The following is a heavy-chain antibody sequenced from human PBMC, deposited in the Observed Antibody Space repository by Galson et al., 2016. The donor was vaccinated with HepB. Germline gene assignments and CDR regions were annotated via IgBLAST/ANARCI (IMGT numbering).Heavy chain of an antibody. CDR2: ISAYNGNM. CDR3: ATGAPFCISVTRSFDY. J-gene: IGHJ4*02. D-gene: IGHD1-14*01. V-gene: IGHV1-18*01. CDR1: GDTFTNYG. Sequence: SVKVSCKASGDTFTNYGFHWVRQAPGQGLEWMGWISAYNGNMKTSQKVQGRLTLGTDTSTSTAYMELRSLKSDDTAVYYCATGAPFCISVTRSFDYWAQGTLVTVSS.